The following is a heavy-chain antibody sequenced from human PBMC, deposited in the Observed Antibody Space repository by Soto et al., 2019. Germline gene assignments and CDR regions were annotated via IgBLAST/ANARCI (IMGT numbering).Heavy chain of an antibody. CDR2: INAGNGNT. CDR1: GYTFTSYA. J-gene: IGHJ4*02. CDR3: ARGSFHYDFWSGYPPPYYFDY. V-gene: IGHV1-3*01. D-gene: IGHD3-3*01. Sequence: RASVKVSCKASGYTFTSYAMHWVRQAPGQRLEWMGWINAGNGNTKYSQKFQGRVTITRDTSASTAYMELSSLRSEDTAVYYCARGSFHYDFWSGYPPPYYFDYWGQGTLVTVSS.